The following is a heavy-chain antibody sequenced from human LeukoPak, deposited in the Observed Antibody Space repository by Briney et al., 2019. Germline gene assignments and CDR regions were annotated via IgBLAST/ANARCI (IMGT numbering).Heavy chain of an antibody. Sequence: PGGPLRLSCATSGFSFTDYPMNWVRQAPGKGLEWIPNIHKSAEGAKYAYYADSVTGRFTIPRDNAKNSLYLQMNSLRAEDTAVYFCARVLAVPVALYYYYALDVWGQGTTVTVSS. V-gene: IGHV3-21*05. D-gene: IGHD2-2*01. J-gene: IGHJ6*02. CDR2: IHKSAEGAKYA. CDR3: ARVLAVPVALYYYYALDV. CDR1: GFSFTDYP.